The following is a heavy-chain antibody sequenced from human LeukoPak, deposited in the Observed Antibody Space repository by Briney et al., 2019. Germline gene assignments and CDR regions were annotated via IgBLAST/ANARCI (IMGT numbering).Heavy chain of an antibody. V-gene: IGHV4-39*01. Sequence: SETLSLTCTVSGGSISSSSYYWGWIRQPPGKGLEWIGSIYYSGSTYYNPSLKSRVTISVDTSKNQFSLKLSSVTAADTAVYYCASGDIGLSSSPLDYWGQGTLVTVSS. D-gene: IGHD6-13*01. CDR2: IYYSGST. CDR1: GGSISSSSYY. CDR3: ASGDIGLSSSPLDY. J-gene: IGHJ4*02.